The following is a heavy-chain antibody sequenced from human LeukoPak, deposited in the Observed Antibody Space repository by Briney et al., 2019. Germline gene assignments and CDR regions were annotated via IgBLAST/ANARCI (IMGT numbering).Heavy chain of an antibody. CDR2: ISSSSSYI. D-gene: IGHD6-19*01. V-gene: IGHV3-21*01. Sequence: PGGSLRLSCAASGFTFSSYSMNWVRQAPGKGLEWVSSISSSSSYIYYADSVKGRFTISRDNAKNSLYLQMNSLRAEDTAVYYCARDPGPGSSGWYLAMLAFDIWGQGTMVTVSS. J-gene: IGHJ3*02. CDR1: GFTFSSYS. CDR3: ARDPGPGSSGWYLAMLAFDI.